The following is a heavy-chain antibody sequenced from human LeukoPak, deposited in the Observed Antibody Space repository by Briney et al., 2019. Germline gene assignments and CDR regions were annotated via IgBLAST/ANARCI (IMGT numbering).Heavy chain of an antibody. Sequence: GASVKVSCKASGYTFISYGLSWARQAPGQGLEWMGWISIYSGNTNYAQKFQDRISMTTDTSTNTAYMELRSLKSDDTAVYYCARDPGGTWGFDYWGQGALVTVSS. CDR2: ISIYSGNT. CDR3: ARDPGGTWGFDY. CDR1: GYTFISYG. D-gene: IGHD7-27*01. J-gene: IGHJ4*02. V-gene: IGHV1-18*01.